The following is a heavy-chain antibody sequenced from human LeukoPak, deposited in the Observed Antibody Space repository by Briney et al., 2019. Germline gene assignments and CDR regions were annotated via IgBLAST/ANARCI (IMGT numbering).Heavy chain of an antibody. D-gene: IGHD3-9*01. CDR2: IYYSGST. CDR1: GGSISSSSYY. V-gene: IGHV4-39*07. Sequence: SETLSLTCTVSGGSISSSSYYWGWIRQPPGKGLEWIGSIYYSGSTYYNPSLKSRVTISVDTSKNQFSLKLSSVTAADTAVYYCARPTPAIYDILTGYDRGGDAFDIWGQGTMVTVSS. CDR3: ARPTPAIYDILTGYDRGGDAFDI. J-gene: IGHJ3*02.